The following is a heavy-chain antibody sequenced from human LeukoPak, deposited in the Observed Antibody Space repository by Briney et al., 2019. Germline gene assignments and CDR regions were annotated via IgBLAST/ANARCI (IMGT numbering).Heavy chain of an antibody. Sequence: PGGSLRLSCAASGFTFRDYGMNWVRQAPGKGLEWISHISSGGSNTYYADSVKRRFVISRDNGKNVVYLQMRSLKDEDTAVYYCARDCQYCSNTNCRCCWGQGTLVTVSS. J-gene: IGHJ4*02. CDR2: ISSGGSNT. V-gene: IGHV3-48*02. D-gene: IGHD2-2*01. CDR3: ARDCQYCSNTNCRCC. CDR1: GFTFRDYG.